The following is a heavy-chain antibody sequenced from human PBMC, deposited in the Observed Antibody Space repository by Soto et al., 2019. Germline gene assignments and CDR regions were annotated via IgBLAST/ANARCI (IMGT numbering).Heavy chain of an antibody. Sequence: KTSETLSLTCTVSGGSISSYYWSWIRQPPGKGLEWIGYIYYSGSTNYNPSLKSRVTISVDTSKNQFSLKLSSVTAADTAVYYCARGVGGYCSSTSCYTYYFDYWGQGTLVTVST. CDR1: GGSISSYY. J-gene: IGHJ4*02. D-gene: IGHD2-2*02. V-gene: IGHV4-59*01. CDR3: ARGVGGYCSSTSCYTYYFDY. CDR2: IYYSGST.